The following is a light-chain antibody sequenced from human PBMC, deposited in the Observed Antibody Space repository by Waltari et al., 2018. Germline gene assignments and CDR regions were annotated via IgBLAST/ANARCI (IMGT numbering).Light chain of an antibody. CDR1: SSDIGVYHY. Sequence: QSALTQPASVSGSPGQSITISSTGTSSDIGVYHYASWYQQHPGKAPKLVIYDVSERPSGVSNRFSGSKSGNTASLTISGLQAEDEADYYCSSYTTSTWRVFGGGTRLTVL. V-gene: IGLV2-14*01. CDR3: SSYTTSTWRV. CDR2: DVS. J-gene: IGLJ3*02.